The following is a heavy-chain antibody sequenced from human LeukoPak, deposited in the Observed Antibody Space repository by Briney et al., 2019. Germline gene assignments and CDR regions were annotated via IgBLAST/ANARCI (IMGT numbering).Heavy chain of an antibody. CDR3: AGGGAGVVFTYFDY. CDR2: IDEAGNGR. CDR1: GFTIDSYY. J-gene: IGHJ4*01. D-gene: IGHD2-21*01. Sequence: GGSLRLSCVASGFTIDSYYMSWIRQAPGKGLEWVSDIDEAGNGRYYADSVKGRFTISRDNTKNSLFLQMSCLRPEDTATYYCAGGGAGVVFTYFDYWGQGGLV. V-gene: IGHV3-7*01.